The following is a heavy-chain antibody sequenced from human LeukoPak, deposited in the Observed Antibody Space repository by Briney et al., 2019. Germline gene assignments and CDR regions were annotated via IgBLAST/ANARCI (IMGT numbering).Heavy chain of an antibody. CDR3: ARAIAAAGIYYYYGMDV. CDR2: TYYRSKWHN. CDR1: GDSVSSNSAA. V-gene: IGHV6-1*01. J-gene: IGHJ6*02. Sequence: SQTLSLTCAISGDSVSSNSAAWNWIRQSPSRGLEWLGRTYYRSKWHNDYAVSVKSRITINPDTSKNQFSLQLNSVTPEDTAVYYCARAIAAAGIYYYYGMDVWGQGTTVTVSS. D-gene: IGHD6-13*01.